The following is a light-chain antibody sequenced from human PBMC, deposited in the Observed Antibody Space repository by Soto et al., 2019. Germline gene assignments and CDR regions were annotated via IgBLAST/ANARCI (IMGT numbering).Light chain of an antibody. CDR3: QQYNDWPRT. V-gene: IGKV3-15*01. CDR1: QSVSKW. CDR2: AAS. Sequence: EIVMTQSPATLSVSPGERVTLSCRATQSVSKWLAWYQQKPGQAPRLLIYAASARITGVPARFSGSGSGTEFTLTISSLQSEDFAVYYCQQYNDWPRTFGGGTKVEIK. J-gene: IGKJ4*01.